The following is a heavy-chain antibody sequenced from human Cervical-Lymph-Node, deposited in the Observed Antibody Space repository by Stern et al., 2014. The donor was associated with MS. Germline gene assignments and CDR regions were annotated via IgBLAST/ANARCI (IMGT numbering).Heavy chain of an antibody. CDR3: ARQRYFDY. V-gene: IGHV5-51*01. CDR1: GYTFTSYW. J-gene: IGHJ4*02. Sequence: VQLVESGPEVKRPGESLKISCQASGYTFTSYWIGWVRQMPRKGLYWIAIIFPGGSEMRYIPSFKGQFTISAVNSMSTAYLQWNNLKASDTAIYYCARQRYFDYWGQGTLVTVSS. CDR2: IFPGGSEM.